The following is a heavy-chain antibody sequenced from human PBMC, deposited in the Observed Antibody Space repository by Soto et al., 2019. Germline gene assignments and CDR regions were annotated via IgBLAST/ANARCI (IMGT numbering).Heavy chain of an antibody. Sequence: GGSLRLSCAASGFTFSSYAMSWVRQAPGKGLEWVSAISGSGGSTYYADSVKGRFTISRDNSKNTLYLQMNSLRAEDTAVYYCAKCPLVLRFLEWLLYIDYWGQGTLVTVSS. V-gene: IGHV3-23*01. CDR2: ISGSGGST. D-gene: IGHD3-3*01. CDR3: AKCPLVLRFLEWLLYIDY. J-gene: IGHJ4*02. CDR1: GFTFSSYA.